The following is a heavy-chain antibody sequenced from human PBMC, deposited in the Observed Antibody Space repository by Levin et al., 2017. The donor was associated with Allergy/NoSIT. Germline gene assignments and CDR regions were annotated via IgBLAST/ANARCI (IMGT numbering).Heavy chain of an antibody. CDR3: VRDILQRTFATTGWTWGWFDP. Sequence: GGSLRLSCAVSGFTFSSYAMHWVRQAPGKGLEWVAGISYDGNLKYTADSVKGRFSISRDSPQNTLYLQMNSLRAEDTAVYYCVRDILQRTFATTGWTWGWFDPWGQGTLVIVSS. V-gene: IGHV3-30*04. CDR2: ISYDGNLK. J-gene: IGHJ5*02. D-gene: IGHD1-1*01. CDR1: GFTFSSYA.